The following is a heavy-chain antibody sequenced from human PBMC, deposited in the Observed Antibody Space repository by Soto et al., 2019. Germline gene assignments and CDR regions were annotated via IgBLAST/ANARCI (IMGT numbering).Heavy chain of an antibody. Sequence: QVQLQESGPGLVKPSETLSLTCTVSGGSISSYYWSWIRQPPGKGLEWIGYIYYSGSTNYNPSLKSXXTXSEXTSKNQFSLKLSSVTAADTAVYYCARGAARGWFDPWGQGTLVTVSS. D-gene: IGHD3-10*01. CDR2: IYYSGST. CDR1: GGSISSYY. V-gene: IGHV4-59*01. CDR3: ARGAARGWFDP. J-gene: IGHJ5*02.